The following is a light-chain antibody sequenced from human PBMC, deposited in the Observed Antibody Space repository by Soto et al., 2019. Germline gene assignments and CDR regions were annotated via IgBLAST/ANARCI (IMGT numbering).Light chain of an antibody. CDR1: QSISSW. Sequence: DIQMTQSPSTLSASVGDRVTITCRASQSISSWLAWYQQKPGKAPKLLIYKASSLESGVPSRFSGSGSGTEFTLTIRSMNPDDFETYYCQQYKRYPLTVGGGTKVDMK. CDR2: KAS. V-gene: IGKV1-5*03. J-gene: IGKJ4*01. CDR3: QQYKRYPLT.